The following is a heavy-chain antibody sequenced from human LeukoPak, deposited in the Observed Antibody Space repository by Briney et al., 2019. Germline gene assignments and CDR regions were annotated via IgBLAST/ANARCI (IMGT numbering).Heavy chain of an antibody. CDR2: IGGSEGHT. CDR3: AREWSAFDF. V-gene: IGHV3-11*01. CDR1: GFTISDYY. Sequence: PGGSLRLSCAASGFTISDYYMHWIRQTPGKGLEWVWFIGGSEGHTYYADSVKGGFALSQDNTESSLYLQMNSLRADDTAVYYCAREWSAFDFWGQGTIVAVSS. D-gene: IGHD1-26*01. J-gene: IGHJ3*01.